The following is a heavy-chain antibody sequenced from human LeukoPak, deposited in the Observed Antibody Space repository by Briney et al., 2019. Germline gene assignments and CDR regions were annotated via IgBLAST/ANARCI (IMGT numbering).Heavy chain of an antibody. CDR1: GGSFSGYY. Sequence: PSETLSLTCAVYGGSFSGYYWSWIRQPPGKGLEWIGEINHSGSTNYNPSLKSRVTISVDTSKNQFSLKLSSVTAADTAVYYCARLRGGDYSSYNWFDPWGQGTLVTVSS. J-gene: IGHJ5*02. V-gene: IGHV4-34*01. D-gene: IGHD2-21*02. CDR2: INHSGST. CDR3: ARLRGGDYSSYNWFDP.